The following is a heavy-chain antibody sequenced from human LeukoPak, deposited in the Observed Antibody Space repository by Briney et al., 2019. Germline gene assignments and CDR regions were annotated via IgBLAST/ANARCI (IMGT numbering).Heavy chain of an antibody. CDR2: ISGGGGTT. CDR1: GFTFSSYA. CDR3: AKDLRFGELLRADY. D-gene: IGHD3-10*01. V-gene: IGHV3-23*01. Sequence: PGGSLRLSCAASGFTFSSYAMNWVRQAPGKGLEWVSAISGGGGTTYYADSVKGRFTISRDNSKNTLYLQMNSLRAEDTAVYYCAKDLRFGELLRADYWGQGTLVTVSS. J-gene: IGHJ4*02.